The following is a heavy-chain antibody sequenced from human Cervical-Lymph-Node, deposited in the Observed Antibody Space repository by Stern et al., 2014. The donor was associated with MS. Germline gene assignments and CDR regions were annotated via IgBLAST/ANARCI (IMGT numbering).Heavy chain of an antibody. CDR2: VSSDGGTK. CDR1: GFTFSNYG. J-gene: IGHJ4*02. D-gene: IGHD6-13*01. CDR3: TKEGGQAGDTSKFSFDY. V-gene: IGHV3-30*18. Sequence: VHLVESGGGVVQPGRSLRLSCGVSGFTFSNYGMHWVRQAPGKGLEWVAVVSSDGGTKYYADSVKGRFTISRDNSKNTLYLQMNSLSIEDTAVYYCTKEGGQAGDTSKFSFDYGGQGTLVTVSS.